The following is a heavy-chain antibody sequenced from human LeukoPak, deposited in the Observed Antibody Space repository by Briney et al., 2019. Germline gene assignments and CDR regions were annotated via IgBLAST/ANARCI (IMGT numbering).Heavy chain of an antibody. D-gene: IGHD6-13*01. J-gene: IGHJ6*03. Sequence: SVKVSCKASGGTFSSYAISWVRQAPGQGLEWMGGIIPIFGTANYAQKFQGRVTITTDESTSTAYVELSSLRSEDTAVYYCASQYSSSWYVDYYYYYMDVWGKGTTVTVSS. CDR3: ASQYSSSWYVDYYYYYMDV. CDR1: GGTFSSYA. CDR2: IIPIFGTA. V-gene: IGHV1-69*05.